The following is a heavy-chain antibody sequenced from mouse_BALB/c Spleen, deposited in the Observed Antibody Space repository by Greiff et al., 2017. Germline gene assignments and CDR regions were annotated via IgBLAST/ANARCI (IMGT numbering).Heavy chain of an antibody. D-gene: IGHD1-1*01. J-gene: IGHJ3*01. Sequence: EVKLMESGGGLVKPGGSLKLSCAASGFTFSSYAMSWVRQTPEKRLEWVATISSGGSYTYYPDSVKGRFTISRDNAKNTLYLQMSSLRSEDTAMYYCARTTVVARGYFAYWGQGTLVTVSA. CDR1: GFTFSSYA. CDR2: ISSGGSYT. CDR3: ARTTVVARGYFAY. V-gene: IGHV5-9-3*01.